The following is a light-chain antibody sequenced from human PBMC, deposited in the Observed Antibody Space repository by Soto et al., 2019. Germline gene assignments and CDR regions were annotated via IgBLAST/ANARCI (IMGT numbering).Light chain of an antibody. J-gene: IGKJ5*01. Sequence: EIVWTQSPGTLSFSPGERATLACRSSQSVSSSYLVWHQQKPGQAPRLLIYGASSRATGIPDRFSGSGSGTDFTLTISRLEPEDFAVYYCQQYGSSSITFGQGTRLEIK. V-gene: IGKV3-20*01. CDR3: QQYGSSSIT. CDR2: GAS. CDR1: QSVSSSY.